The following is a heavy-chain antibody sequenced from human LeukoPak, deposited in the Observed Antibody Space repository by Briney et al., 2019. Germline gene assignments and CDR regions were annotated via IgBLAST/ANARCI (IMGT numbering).Heavy chain of an antibody. J-gene: IGHJ4*02. V-gene: IGHV4-34*01. D-gene: IGHD3-16*02. CDR3: ARGARADPYYDYVWGSYRNDY. CDR1: GGSFSGYY. Sequence: SQTLSLTCAVYGGSFSGYYWSWIRQPPGKGLEWIGEINHSGSTNYNPSLKSRVTISVDTSKNQFSLKLSSVTAADTAVYYCARGARADPYYDYVWGSYRNDYWGQGTLVTVSS. CDR2: INHSGST.